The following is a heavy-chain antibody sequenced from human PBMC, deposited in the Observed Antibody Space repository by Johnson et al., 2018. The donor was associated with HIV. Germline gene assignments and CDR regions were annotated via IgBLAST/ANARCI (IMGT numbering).Heavy chain of an antibody. J-gene: IGHJ3*01. D-gene: IGHD6-13*01. Sequence: QVQLVESGGGLVQPGGSLRLSCAASGFTVSSYSMSWIRQAPGKGLEWVSFISCGGSTIYYADSVKGRFTISRDNSKNTLYLQLNSLRAEDTAVYYCANDRRLAAGATDGFDVWGQGTMVTVSS. CDR2: ISCGGSTI. CDR1: GFTVSSYS. V-gene: IGHV3-11*04. CDR3: ANDRRLAAGATDGFDV.